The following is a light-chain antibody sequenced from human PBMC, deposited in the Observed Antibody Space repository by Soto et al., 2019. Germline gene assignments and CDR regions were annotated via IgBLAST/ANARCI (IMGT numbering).Light chain of an antibody. J-gene: IGLJ1*01. CDR3: SSLRNTRGV. V-gene: IGLV2-14*03. Sequence: QSVLTQPSSLSVSPGQSITISFTGTSSDVGRYNYVSWYQQHPGKAPKLIIYEVTNRPSGVSTRFSGSKSGNTASLTISGLQAEDEADYYCSSLRNTRGVFGTGTKVTVL. CDR2: EVT. CDR1: SSDVGRYNY.